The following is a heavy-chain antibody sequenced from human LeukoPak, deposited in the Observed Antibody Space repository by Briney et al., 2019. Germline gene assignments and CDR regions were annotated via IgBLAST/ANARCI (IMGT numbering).Heavy chain of an antibody. CDR3: ARDQGGDESRNDY. V-gene: IGHV1-2*02. CDR2: INPNSGGT. Sequence: ASVKVSCKASGYTFTGYYMHWVRQAPGQGLEWMGWINPNSGGTNYAQKFQGRVTMTRDTSISTAYMELSRLRSDDTAVYYCARDQGGDESRNDYWGQGTLVTVSS. D-gene: IGHD3-16*01. CDR1: GYTFTGYY. J-gene: IGHJ4*02.